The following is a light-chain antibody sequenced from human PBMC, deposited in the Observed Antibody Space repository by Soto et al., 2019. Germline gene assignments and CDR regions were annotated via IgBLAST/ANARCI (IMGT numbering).Light chain of an antibody. CDR1: QSVSKY. J-gene: IGKJ1*01. CDR2: GAS. Sequence: EIVLTQSPGTLALSPGEGATLSCRASQSVSKYLGWYQQKPGQAPRLLIYGASSRATGIPDSFSGSGSGTDLTFTIRRLEPEDFAVYYCQQHGGSAQTFGQGTKVEI. CDR3: QQHGGSAQT. V-gene: IGKV3-20*01.